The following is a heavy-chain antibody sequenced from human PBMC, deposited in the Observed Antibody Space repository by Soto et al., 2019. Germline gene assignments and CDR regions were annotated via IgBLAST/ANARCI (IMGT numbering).Heavy chain of an antibody. CDR1: GGSISNYY. J-gene: IGHJ5*02. V-gene: IGHV4-59*12. CDR2: IYYSGST. Sequence: SETLSLTCTVSGGSISNYYWSWIRQPPGKGLEWIGYIYYSGSTNYNPSLKSRVTISVDTSKNQFSLKLSSVTAADTAVYYCARLFYRFDPWGQGTLVTVSS. D-gene: IGHD2-2*02. CDR3: ARLFYRFDP.